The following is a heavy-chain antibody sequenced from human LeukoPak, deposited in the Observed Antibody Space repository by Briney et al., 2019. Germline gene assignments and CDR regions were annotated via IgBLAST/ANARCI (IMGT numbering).Heavy chain of an antibody. D-gene: IGHD1-1*01. V-gene: IGHV3-15*07. CDR3: AKVVSRERAFDI. Sequence: PGGSLRLSCAASGFTFSNAWMNWVRQAPGKGLEWVGRIKSKTDGGTTDYAAPVKGRFTISRDDSKNTLYLQMNSLRAEDTAVYYCAKVVSRERAFDIWGQGTMVTVSS. J-gene: IGHJ3*02. CDR2: IKSKTDGGTT. CDR1: GFTFSNAW.